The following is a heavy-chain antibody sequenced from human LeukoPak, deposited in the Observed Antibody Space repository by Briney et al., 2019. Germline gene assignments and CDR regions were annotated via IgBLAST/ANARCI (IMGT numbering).Heavy chain of an antibody. CDR3: AKPTHFIWFDT. V-gene: IGHV3-7*01. D-gene: IGHD3-3*02. CDR1: GFSFSSYW. CDR2: IKQDGSEK. Sequence: GGSLRLSCAASGFSFSSYWMSGVRQAPGKGLEWVANIKQDGSEKYYVDSVKGRFTISRDNAKNSLYLQMNSLRAEDTAVYYCAKPTHFIWFDTWVQGTLVTVSS. J-gene: IGHJ5*02.